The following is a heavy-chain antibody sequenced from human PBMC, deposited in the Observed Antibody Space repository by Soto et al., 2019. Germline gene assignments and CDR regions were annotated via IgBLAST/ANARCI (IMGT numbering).Heavy chain of an antibody. V-gene: IGHV4-39*01. CDR1: GGCIVRGPDC. Sequence: SQTMSLGCSIAGGCIVRGPDCCDWNRQPPGKGLDWIATICFTGNTYFSQSLRSRVTIAVDPSKSQASLKLSSVTAADTAVYYCARRIGNHDFFASWGQGTLVTVSS. D-gene: IGHD3-3*01. CDR2: ICFTGNT. J-gene: IGHJ4*02. CDR3: ARRIGNHDFFAS.